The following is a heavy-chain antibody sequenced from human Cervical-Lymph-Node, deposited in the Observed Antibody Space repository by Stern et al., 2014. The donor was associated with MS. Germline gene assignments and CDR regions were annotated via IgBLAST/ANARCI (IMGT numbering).Heavy chain of an antibody. CDR3: AREPDDSSGYYSDY. Sequence: QVQLVQSGGGVVQPGRSLRLSCAASGFTFSSYGMHWVRQAPGKGLEWGAVIWYDGSNKYYADSVKGRFTISRDNSKNTLYLQMNSLRAEDTAVYYCAREPDDSSGYYSDYWGQGTLVTVSS. CDR1: GFTFSSYG. CDR2: IWYDGSNK. V-gene: IGHV3-33*01. J-gene: IGHJ4*02. D-gene: IGHD3-22*01.